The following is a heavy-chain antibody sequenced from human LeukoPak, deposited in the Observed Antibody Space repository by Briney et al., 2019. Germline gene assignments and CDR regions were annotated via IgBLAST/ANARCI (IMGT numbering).Heavy chain of an antibody. J-gene: IGHJ5*02. D-gene: IGHD6-13*01. Sequence: GGSLRLSCAASGFTFSSYWMSWVRQAPGKGLEWVANIKQDGSEKYYVDSVRGRFTMSRDNAKSSLYLQMNSLRVEDTAVYYCAREISSWYRTEGRFDPWGQGTLVTVSS. CDR2: IKQDGSEK. CDR1: GFTFSSYW. V-gene: IGHV3-7*01. CDR3: AREISSWYRTEGRFDP.